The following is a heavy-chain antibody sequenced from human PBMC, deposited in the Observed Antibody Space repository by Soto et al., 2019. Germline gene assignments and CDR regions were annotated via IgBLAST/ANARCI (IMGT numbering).Heavy chain of an antibody. CDR2: IYYSGST. J-gene: IGHJ4*02. Sequence: QLQLQESGPGLVKPSETLSLTCTVSGGSISSSSYYWGWIRQPPGKGLEWIGSIYYSGSTYYNPSLQSRVTISVDTSKNQFSLKLSSVTAADTAVYYCARHRKLERRYKKPEPFDYWGQGTLVTVSS. CDR3: ARHRKLERRYKKPEPFDY. D-gene: IGHD1-1*01. CDR1: GGSISSSSYY. V-gene: IGHV4-39*01.